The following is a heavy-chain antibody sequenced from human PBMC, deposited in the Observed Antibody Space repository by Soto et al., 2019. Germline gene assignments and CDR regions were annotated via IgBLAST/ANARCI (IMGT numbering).Heavy chain of an antibody. CDR1: GFSLTNTGVT. CDR3: AHSHFESLTGPFDS. Sequence: QITLKESGPSLVKPTQTLTLTCTFSGFSLTNTGVTVGWIRQPPGKALEWLALVYWHDDKRYTTSLRNRLTIAKDTSKNRVVLTLANVGPVDTDRYCCAHSHFESLTGPFDSWGRGTLVTVSS. CDR2: VYWHDDK. V-gene: IGHV2-5*01. J-gene: IGHJ5*01. D-gene: IGHD3-9*01.